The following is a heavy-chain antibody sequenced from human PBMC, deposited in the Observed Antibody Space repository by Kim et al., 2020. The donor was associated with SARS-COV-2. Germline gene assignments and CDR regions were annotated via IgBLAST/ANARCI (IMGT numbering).Heavy chain of an antibody. D-gene: IGHD1-26*01. CDR2: IYPGDSDT. J-gene: IGHJ6*02. CDR3: TRLSWGAGMIFHKEHREGRQGFDV. CDR1: GYNFRDFW. V-gene: IGHV5-51*01. Sequence: GESLKISCQGSGYNFRDFWIVWVRQMPGKGLEVMGIIYPGDSDTRYTPSFRGQVTISADNSISTAYLHWSSLKASDSAIYYCTRLSWGAGMIFHKEHREGRQGFDVWGQGTTVIVSS.